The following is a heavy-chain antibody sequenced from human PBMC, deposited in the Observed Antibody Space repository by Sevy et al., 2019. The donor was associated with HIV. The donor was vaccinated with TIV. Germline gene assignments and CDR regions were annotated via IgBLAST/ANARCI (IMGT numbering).Heavy chain of an antibody. Sequence: GGSLRLSCAASGFTFSSYSMNWVRQAPGKGLEWVSSISSSSNYIYYADSVKGRFTISRDNAKNSLYLQMNSLRAEDTAVYYCAREGVGYGDYVRGGGAFDYWGQGTLVTVSS. CDR2: ISSSSNYI. CDR1: GFTFSSYS. D-gene: IGHD4-17*01. J-gene: IGHJ4*02. CDR3: AREGVGYGDYVRGGGAFDY. V-gene: IGHV3-21*01.